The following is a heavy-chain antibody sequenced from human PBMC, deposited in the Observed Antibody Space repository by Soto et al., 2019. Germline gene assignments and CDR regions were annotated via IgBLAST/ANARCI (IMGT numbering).Heavy chain of an antibody. CDR1: GGTFSSYA. J-gene: IGHJ4*02. V-gene: IGHV1-69*13. D-gene: IGHD2-15*01. CDR3: ARDRGRTDQLLPRD. Sequence: SVKVSCKASGGTFSSYAISWVRQAPGQGLEWMGGITPIFGTANYAQKFQGRVTITADESTSTAYMELSSLRSEDTAVYYCARDRGRTDQLLPRDWGQGTLVTVS. CDR2: ITPIFGTA.